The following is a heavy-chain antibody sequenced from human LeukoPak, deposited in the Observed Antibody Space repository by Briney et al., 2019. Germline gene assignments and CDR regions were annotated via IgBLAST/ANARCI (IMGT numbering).Heavy chain of an antibody. CDR3: ARDWKGDTAMVRLARPPDY. CDR1: GFTFSSYA. V-gene: IGHV3-7*01. CDR2: IKQDGSEK. D-gene: IGHD5-18*01. Sequence: GGSLRLSCAASGFTFSSYAMSWVRQAPGKGLEWVANIKQDGSEKYYVDSVKGRFTISRDNAKNSLYLQMNSLRAEDTAVYYCARDWKGDTAMVRLARPPDYWGQGTLVTVSS. J-gene: IGHJ4*02.